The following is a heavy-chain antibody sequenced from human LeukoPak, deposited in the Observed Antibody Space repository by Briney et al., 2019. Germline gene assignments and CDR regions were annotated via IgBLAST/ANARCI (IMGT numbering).Heavy chain of an antibody. CDR2: MNPNSGNT. Sequence: ASVKVSCKASGYTFTSYDINWVRQATGQGLEWMGWMNPNSGNTGYAQKFQGRVTMTRNTSISTAYMELNSLRAEDTALYYCAKDIGREPDGWFDPWGQGTLVTVSS. J-gene: IGHJ5*02. CDR1: GYTFTSYD. D-gene: IGHD1-26*01. CDR3: AKDIGREPDGWFDP. V-gene: IGHV1-8*01.